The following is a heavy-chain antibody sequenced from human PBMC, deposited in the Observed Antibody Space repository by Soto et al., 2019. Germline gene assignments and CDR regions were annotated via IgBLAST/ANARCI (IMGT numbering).Heavy chain of an antibody. CDR3: ARPANTVADHFDL. CDR1: GYTFTIYW. J-gene: IGHJ4*02. D-gene: IGHD4-17*01. Sequence: PXESLTISWQVSGYTFTIYWIGWVRQMPGKGLEWMGIIYPSDSDTRYSPSFQGQVTISADQSINTAYLQWDSLKASDTAIYYCARPANTVADHFDLWGQGTPVTVSS. CDR2: IYPSDSDT. V-gene: IGHV5-51*01.